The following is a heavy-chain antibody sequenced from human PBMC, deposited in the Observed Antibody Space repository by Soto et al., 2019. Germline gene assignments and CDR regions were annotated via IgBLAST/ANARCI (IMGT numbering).Heavy chain of an antibody. CDR1: RYSFASHW. Sequence: DSLKISCKGSRYSFASHWVAWVRQMPETGLEWIGTIYPGDSDTKYSSAFRGHVTISADTSVSTAYLQWRSLVATDSAIYYCARYSGSYWHYLDFWGQGTLVTVSS. CDR2: IYPGDSDT. CDR3: ARYSGSYWHYLDF. D-gene: IGHD1-26*01. J-gene: IGHJ4*02. V-gene: IGHV5-51*01.